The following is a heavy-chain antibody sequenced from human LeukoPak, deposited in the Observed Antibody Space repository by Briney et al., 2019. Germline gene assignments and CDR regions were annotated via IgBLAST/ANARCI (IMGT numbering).Heavy chain of an antibody. D-gene: IGHD3-3*01. CDR3: AKDLRNYDFWSGYWRDY. Sequence: GGSLRLSCAASGFTFSSYGMHWVRKAPGKGLEWVAVISYDGSNKYYADSVKGRFTISRDNSKNTLYLQMNSLRAEDTAVYYCAKDLRNYDFWSGYWRDYWGQGTLVTVSS. J-gene: IGHJ4*02. CDR1: GFTFSSYG. V-gene: IGHV3-30*18. CDR2: ISYDGSNK.